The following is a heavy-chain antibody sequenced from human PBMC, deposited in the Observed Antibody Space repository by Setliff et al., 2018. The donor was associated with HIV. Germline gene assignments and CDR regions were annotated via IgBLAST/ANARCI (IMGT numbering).Heavy chain of an antibody. Sequence: PSETLSLTCAVYGGSFSEYYGSWVRQSPGKGLEWIGEINHSGSTHYNPPLKSRATISVDTSKNQFSLRLNSVTAADTAVYYCARGATLLPGYSDRWEYFYMDVWGKGTTVTVSS. CDR3: ARGATLLPGYSDRWEYFYMDV. CDR1: GGSFSEYY. D-gene: IGHD5-12*01. J-gene: IGHJ6*03. V-gene: IGHV4-34*01. CDR2: INHSGST.